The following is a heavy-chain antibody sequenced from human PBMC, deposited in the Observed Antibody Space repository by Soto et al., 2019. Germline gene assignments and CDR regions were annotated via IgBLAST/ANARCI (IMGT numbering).Heavy chain of an antibody. CDR3: ARTRYSGSYYGGYYYYYGMDV. CDR2: IYYIGST. V-gene: IGHV4-39*01. CDR1: GGSISSSIYY. J-gene: IGHJ6*02. Sequence: PSETLSLTCTVSGGSISSSIYYWGWIRHPPGNGLEWIGSIYYIGSTYYNPSLKSRVTISVDTSKNQFSLKLSSVTAADTAVYYCARTRYSGSYYGGYYYYYGMDVWGPGTTLTFSS. D-gene: IGHD1-26*01.